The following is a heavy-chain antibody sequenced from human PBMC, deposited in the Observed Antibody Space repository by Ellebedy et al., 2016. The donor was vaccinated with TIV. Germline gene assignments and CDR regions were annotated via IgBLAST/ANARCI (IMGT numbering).Heavy chain of an antibody. D-gene: IGHD3-10*01. CDR1: GGSISSFY. J-gene: IGHJ5*02. Sequence: MPSETLSLTCTVSGGSISSFYWSWIRQPPGKGLEWIGYIYHSGSTNYNPSLKSRVTIPVDTSKNQFSLELSSVTAADTAVYYCARRRYYGSGSYFDPWGQGTLVTVSS. CDR3: ARRRYYGSGSYFDP. CDR2: IYHSGST. V-gene: IGHV4-59*08.